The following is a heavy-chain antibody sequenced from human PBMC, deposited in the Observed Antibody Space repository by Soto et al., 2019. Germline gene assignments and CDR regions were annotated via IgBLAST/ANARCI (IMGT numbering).Heavy chain of an antibody. J-gene: IGHJ3*02. Sequence: PSETLSLTCTVSGDSISSYYWSWIRQPPGKGLEWIGYTHDSGRTNHNPSLKSRVTISVDTSKKQFSLKLSSVTAADTAVYYCARVGRSGYYDAFDIWGQGTMVTVSS. CDR3: ARVGRSGYYDAFDI. CDR1: GDSISSYY. CDR2: THDSGRT. V-gene: IGHV4-59*01. D-gene: IGHD3-3*01.